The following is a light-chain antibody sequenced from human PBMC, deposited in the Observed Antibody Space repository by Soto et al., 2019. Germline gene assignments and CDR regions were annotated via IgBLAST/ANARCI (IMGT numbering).Light chain of an antibody. CDR2: DVS. CDR1: SSDVGGYNY. Sequence: QSALTQPASLSGSPGQSITISCTGTSSDVGGYNYVSWYQQHPGKAPKLMIYDVSNQPSDVSNRFSCSKSGNTASLIISGLQADDEADYYCTSYRASSTTHDVFGTGTKVTVL. J-gene: IGLJ1*01. V-gene: IGLV2-14*03. CDR3: TSYRASSTTHDV.